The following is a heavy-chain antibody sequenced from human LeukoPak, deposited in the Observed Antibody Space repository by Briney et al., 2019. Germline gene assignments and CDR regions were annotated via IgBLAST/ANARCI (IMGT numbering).Heavy chain of an antibody. CDR1: GGSISSSSYY. V-gene: IGHV4-39*01. Sequence: SETLSLTCTVSGGSISSSSYYWGWIRQPPGKGLEWIGSICYSGSTYYNPSLKSRVTISVDTSKNQFSLKLSSVTAADTAVYYCARQGYYDSSGYPWDAFDIWGQGTMVTVSS. CDR3: ARQGYYDSSGYPWDAFDI. J-gene: IGHJ3*02. D-gene: IGHD3-22*01. CDR2: ICYSGST.